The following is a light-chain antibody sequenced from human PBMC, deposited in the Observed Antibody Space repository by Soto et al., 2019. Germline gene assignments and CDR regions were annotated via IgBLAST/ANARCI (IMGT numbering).Light chain of an antibody. Sequence: EVVLTQSPVTLSLSPGERATLSCRASQSFRGLLAWYQQKPGQAPRLLIYDAYNRATGIPPRFRGSGSGTDVTLTISSLEPEDSAVYYCQQRHMWPITFGQGTRLEIK. V-gene: IGKV3-11*01. CDR1: QSFRGL. CDR2: DAY. CDR3: QQRHMWPIT. J-gene: IGKJ5*01.